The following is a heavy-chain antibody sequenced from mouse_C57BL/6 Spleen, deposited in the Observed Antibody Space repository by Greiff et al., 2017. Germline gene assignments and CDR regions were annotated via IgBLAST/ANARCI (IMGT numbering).Heavy chain of an antibody. Sequence: VQLQQSGPELVKPGASVKISCKASGYAFSSSWMNWVKQRPGKGLEWIGRIYPGDGDTNYNGKVKGKATLTADKSSSTAYMQLSSLTSEDSAVYFCAREGDYENAMDYWGQGTSVTVSS. D-gene: IGHD2-4*01. CDR3: AREGDYENAMDY. V-gene: IGHV1-82*01. CDR2: IYPGDGDT. CDR1: GYAFSSSW. J-gene: IGHJ4*01.